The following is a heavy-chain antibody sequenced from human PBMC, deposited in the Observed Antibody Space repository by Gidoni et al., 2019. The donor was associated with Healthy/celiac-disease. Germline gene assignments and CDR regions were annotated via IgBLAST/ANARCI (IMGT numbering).Heavy chain of an antibody. J-gene: IGHJ6*02. CDR2: IRSKAYGGTT. D-gene: IGHD2-15*01. Sequence: EVQLVASGGGLVKPGRSLRLSCTAAGFSFGNSAMRWFRQAPGKGLEWVGFIRSKAYGGTTEYAASVKGRFTISRDDSKSIAYLQMNSLKTEDTAVYYCTGSCKDYYYYGMDVWGQGTTVTVSS. CDR1: GFSFGNSA. V-gene: IGHV3-49*05. CDR3: TGSCKDYYYYGMDV.